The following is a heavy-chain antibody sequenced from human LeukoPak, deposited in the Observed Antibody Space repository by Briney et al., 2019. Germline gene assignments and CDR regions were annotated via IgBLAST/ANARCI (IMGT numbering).Heavy chain of an antibody. D-gene: IGHD2-2*01. J-gene: IGHJ4*02. V-gene: IGHV1-2*02. CDR1: GGTFSSYA. CDR3: ARDGQYQLPGE. Sequence: ASVKVSCKASGGTFSSYAISWVRQAPGQGLEWMGWINPNSGGTNYAQKFQGRVTMTRDTSISTAYMELSGLRSDDTAVYYCARDGQYQLPGEWGQGTLVTVSS. CDR2: INPNSGGT.